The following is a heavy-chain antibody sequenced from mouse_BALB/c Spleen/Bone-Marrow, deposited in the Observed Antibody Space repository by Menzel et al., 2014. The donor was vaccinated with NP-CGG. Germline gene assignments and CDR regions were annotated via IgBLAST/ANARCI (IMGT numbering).Heavy chain of an antibody. V-gene: IGHV5-6-3*01. CDR1: GFTFSSYG. Sequence: EVKLMESGGGLVQPGGSLKLSCAASGFTFSSYGMSWVRQTPDKRLELVATINSSGGSTYYPDSVKGRFTISRDNAKNTLYLQMSSLKSEDTAMYYCARDSNDYWGQGTTLTVSS. J-gene: IGHJ2*01. CDR2: INSSGGST. CDR3: ARDSNDY.